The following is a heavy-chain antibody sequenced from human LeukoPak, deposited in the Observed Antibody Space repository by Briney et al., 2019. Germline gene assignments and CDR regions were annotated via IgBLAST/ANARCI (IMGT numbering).Heavy chain of an antibody. D-gene: IGHD4-17*01. CDR1: GFTFSSYA. CDR2: ISGSGGST. CDR3: AKVCGDYFTFGY. V-gene: IGHV3-23*01. J-gene: IGHJ4*02. Sequence: GGSLRLSCAASGFTFSSYAMSWVRQAPGKGLEWVSAISGSGGSTYYADSVKGRFTVSRDNSKNTLYLQMNSLRAEDTAVYYCAKVCGDYFTFGYWGQGTLVTVSS.